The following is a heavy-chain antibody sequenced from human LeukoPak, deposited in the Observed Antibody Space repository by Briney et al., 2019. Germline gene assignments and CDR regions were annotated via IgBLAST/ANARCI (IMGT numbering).Heavy chain of an antibody. J-gene: IGHJ6*02. V-gene: IGHV1-18*01. Sequence: GASVKVSCKASGYTFSNYGISWVRQAPGQGLEWMGWISAYNGNTNYAQRLQGRVTMTTDTSTSTDYMELRSLRSDDTAVYYCARDPFRYTMVRGADYYYYGMDVWGQGTTVTVSS. CDR2: ISAYNGNT. D-gene: IGHD3-10*01. CDR3: ARDPFRYTMVRGADYYYYGMDV. CDR1: GYTFSNYG.